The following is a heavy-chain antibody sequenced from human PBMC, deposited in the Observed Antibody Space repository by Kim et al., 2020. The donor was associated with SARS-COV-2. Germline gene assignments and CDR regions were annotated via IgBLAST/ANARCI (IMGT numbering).Heavy chain of an antibody. CDR1: GYTFTSYY. V-gene: IGHV1-46*01. Sequence: ASVKVSCKASGYTFTSYYMHWVRQAPGQGLEWMGIINPSGGSTSYAQKFQGRVTMTRDTSTSTVYMELSSLRSEDTAVYYCARDLTSISPISTGFDPWGQGTLVTVSS. CDR2: INPSGGST. CDR3: ARDLTSISPISTGFDP. J-gene: IGHJ5*02. D-gene: IGHD3-3*02.